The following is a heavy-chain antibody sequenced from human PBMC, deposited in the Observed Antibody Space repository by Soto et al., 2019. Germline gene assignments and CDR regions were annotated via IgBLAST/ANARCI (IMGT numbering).Heavy chain of an antibody. CDR1: GFSLSTSGVG. CDR3: AYEGYRHGYAFDF. V-gene: IGHV2-5*02. CDR2: IYWDDDK. J-gene: IGHJ4*02. Sequence: QITLKESGPTLVKPTQTLTLTCTFSGFSLSTSGVGVGWIRQPPGKALEWLALIYWDDDKRYSPSLKSRLTIPAGISNSEVGIAITIIDTGDKAKDYGAYEGYRHGYAFDFSGEGTMLTVST. D-gene: IGHD5-18*01.